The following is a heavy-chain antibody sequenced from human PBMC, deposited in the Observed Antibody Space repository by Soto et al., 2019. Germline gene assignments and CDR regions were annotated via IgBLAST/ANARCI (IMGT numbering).Heavy chain of an antibody. J-gene: IGHJ2*01. D-gene: IGHD5-12*01. CDR3: ARRWLQTSKYWYFDL. CDR1: GYTFTSYG. CDR2: ISAYNGNT. Sequence: QVQLVQSGAEVKKPGASVKVSCKSSGYTFTSYGISWVRQAPGQGLEWMGWISAYNGNTNYAQKLQGRVTMTTDTSTSTAYMELRSLRSDDTAVYYCARRWLQTSKYWYFDLWGRGTLVTVSS. V-gene: IGHV1-18*01.